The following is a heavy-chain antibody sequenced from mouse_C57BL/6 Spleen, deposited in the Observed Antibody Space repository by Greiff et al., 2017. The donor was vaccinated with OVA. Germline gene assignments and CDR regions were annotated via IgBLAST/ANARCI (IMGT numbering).Heavy chain of an antibody. Sequence: DVHLVESGGDLVKPGGSLKLSCAASGFTFSSYGMSWVRQTPDKRLEWVATISSGGSYTYYPDSVKGRFTISRDNAKNTLYLQMSSLKSEDTAMYYCARGLTVYYCDDWGQGTTLTVSS. CDR1: GFTFSSYG. CDR3: ARGLTVYYCDD. CDR2: ISSGGSYT. V-gene: IGHV5-6*01. D-gene: IGHD4-1*01. J-gene: IGHJ2*01.